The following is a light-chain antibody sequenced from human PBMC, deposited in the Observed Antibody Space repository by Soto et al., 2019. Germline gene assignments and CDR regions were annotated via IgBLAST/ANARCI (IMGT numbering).Light chain of an antibody. J-gene: IGLJ3*02. CDR2: EVS. CDR1: SSDIGAYNY. CDR3: SSYAGNNNVV. V-gene: IGLV2-8*01. Sequence: QSVLTQPPSASGSPGQSVTISCTGTSSDIGAYNYVSWYQQHPGKAPKFMIYEVSKRPSGVPDRFSGSKSGNTASLTVSGLQAEDEADYYCSSYAGNNNVVFGGGTKLTVL.